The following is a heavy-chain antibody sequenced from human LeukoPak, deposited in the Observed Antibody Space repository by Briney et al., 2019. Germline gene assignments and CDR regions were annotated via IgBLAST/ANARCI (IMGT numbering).Heavy chain of an antibody. V-gene: IGHV3-66*01. CDR3: ARGKITGDLPCDY. J-gene: IGHJ4*02. Sequence: PGGSLRLSCAASGFTVSSNYMSWVRQAPGKGLEWVSVIYSGGSTYYADSVKGRFTISRDNAKNTLYLQMNSLRAEDTAVYYCARGKITGDLPCDYWGQGTLVTVPS. D-gene: IGHD7-27*01. CDR2: IYSGGST. CDR1: GFTVSSNY.